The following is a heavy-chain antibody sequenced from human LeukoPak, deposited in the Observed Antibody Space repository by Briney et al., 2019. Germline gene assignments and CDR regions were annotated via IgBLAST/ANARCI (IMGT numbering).Heavy chain of an antibody. Sequence: GGSLRLSCAASGFIVSTKYMSWVRQAPGKGLEWVSAIYSNDNTYYADPVKGRFTISRDNSKNTLYPQMNSLRAEDTAVYYCARNLYYYDSSGYYYYWGQGTLVTVSS. V-gene: IGHV3-53*01. CDR2: IYSNDNT. CDR1: GFIVSTKY. J-gene: IGHJ4*02. D-gene: IGHD3-22*01. CDR3: ARNLYYYDSSGYYYY.